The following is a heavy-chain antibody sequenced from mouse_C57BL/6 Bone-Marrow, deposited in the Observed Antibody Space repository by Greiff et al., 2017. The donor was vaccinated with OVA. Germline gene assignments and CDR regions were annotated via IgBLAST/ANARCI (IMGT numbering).Heavy chain of an antibody. J-gene: IGHJ4*01. CDR1: GFTFSDYY. V-gene: IGHV5-12*01. CDR2: ISNGGGST. D-gene: IGHD2-3*01. Sequence: EVQLVESGGGLVQPGGSLKLSCAASGFTFSDYYMYWVRQTPEKRLEWVAYISNGGGSTYYPDTVKGRFTISRDNAKNTLYLQMSRLKSEDTAMYYCARRWLLRAMDYWGQGTSVTVSS. CDR3: ARRWLLRAMDY.